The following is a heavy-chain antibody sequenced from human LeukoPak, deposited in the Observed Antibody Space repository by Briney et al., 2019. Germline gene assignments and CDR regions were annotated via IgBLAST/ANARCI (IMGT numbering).Heavy chain of an antibody. D-gene: IGHD6-25*01. J-gene: IGHJ4*02. Sequence: SETLSLTCTVSGDSIISHSDYWGWIRQPPGKGLEWLGSIYYSGSAYYNVPLMSRVVLSVDTSKNQFSLKLSSVTAADTAVYYCARDSRGMYSSGVGFDYWGQGTLVAVSS. CDR1: GDSIISHSDY. CDR3: ARDSRGMYSSGVGFDY. CDR2: IYYSGSA. V-gene: IGHV4-39*07.